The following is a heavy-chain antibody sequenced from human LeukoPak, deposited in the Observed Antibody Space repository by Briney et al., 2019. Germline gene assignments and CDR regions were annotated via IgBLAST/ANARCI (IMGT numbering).Heavy chain of an antibody. Sequence: GGSLRLSCAASGFTFSSYAMHWVRQAPGKGLEWVAVISYDGSNKYYADSVKGRFTISRDNSKNTLYLRMNSLRAEDTAVYYCARDSVSGYYEHWGQGTLVTVSS. CDR1: GFTFSSYA. CDR3: ARDSVSGYYEH. D-gene: IGHD3-22*01. CDR2: ISYDGSNK. V-gene: IGHV3-30*04. J-gene: IGHJ1*01.